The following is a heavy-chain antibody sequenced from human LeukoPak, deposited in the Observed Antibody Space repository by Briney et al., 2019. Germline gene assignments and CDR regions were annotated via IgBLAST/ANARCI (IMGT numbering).Heavy chain of an antibody. V-gene: IGHV4-34*01. J-gene: IGHJ6*03. D-gene: IGHD3-22*01. Sequence: SETLSLTCAVYGGSFSGYYWSWIRQPPGKGLEWIGEINHSGSTNYNPSLKSRVTISVDTSKNQFSLKLSSVTAADTAVYYCARVGASGYTLYYYYYMDVWGKGTTVTISS. CDR3: ARVGASGYTLYYYYYMDV. CDR2: INHSGST. CDR1: GGSFSGYY.